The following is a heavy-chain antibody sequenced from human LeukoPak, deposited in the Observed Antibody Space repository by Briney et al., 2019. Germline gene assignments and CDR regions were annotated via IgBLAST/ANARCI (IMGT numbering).Heavy chain of an antibody. CDR1: GMRFSDFY. CDR2: ISSNGNII. D-gene: IGHD1-14*01. V-gene: IGHV3-11*01. J-gene: IGHJ4*02. CDR3: ASGGRAYNF. Sequence: GGSLRLSCAASGMRFSDFYMSWTRQAPGKGLEWISFISSNGNIIHYADSAKGRFTISRDNAKNSLYLHMDSLRVEDTATYYCASGGRAYNFWGPGTAVTVSS.